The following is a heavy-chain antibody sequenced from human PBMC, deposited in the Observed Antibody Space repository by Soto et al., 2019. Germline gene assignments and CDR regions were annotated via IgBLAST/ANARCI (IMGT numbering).Heavy chain of an antibody. J-gene: IGHJ4*02. CDR3: ARGRWSTLDD. D-gene: IGHD2-15*01. V-gene: IGHV6-1*01. CDR2: TYYRSKWYN. CDR1: GDSVSSNNIA. Sequence: QVQLQQSGPGLGKPSQTLSLTCALSGDSVSSNNIAWNWLCESPWRGLEWLGRTYYRSKWYNEYAVAVRSRITINLDTSKNQVSLQLNSVTPEETVVYYCARGRWSTLDDWGQGAQVTVSS.